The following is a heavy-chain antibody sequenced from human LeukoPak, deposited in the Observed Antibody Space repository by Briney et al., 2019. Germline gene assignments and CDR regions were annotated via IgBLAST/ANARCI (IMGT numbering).Heavy chain of an antibody. Sequence: PSETLSLTCAVYGGSFSAYYWSWIRQPPGKGLEWIGEINHSGSTNYNPSLKSRVTILVDTSKNQFSLKLTSVTAADTAVYYCARWVVAADYYYYMDVWGKGTTVTVSS. CDR3: ARWVVAADYYYYMDV. CDR2: INHSGST. J-gene: IGHJ6*03. CDR1: GGSFSAYY. V-gene: IGHV4-34*01. D-gene: IGHD2-15*01.